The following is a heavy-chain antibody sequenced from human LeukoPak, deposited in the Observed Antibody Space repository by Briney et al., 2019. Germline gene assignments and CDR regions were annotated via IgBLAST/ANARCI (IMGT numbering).Heavy chain of an antibody. V-gene: IGHV3-23*01. CDR1: GFTFSSYA. Sequence: GGSLRLSCAASGFTFSSYAMSWVRQAPGKGLEWVSAISGSGGSTYYADSVKGRFTISRDNAKNSLYLQMNSLRAEDTAVYYCAKVPGYYYDSSGYLFDYWGQGTLVTVSS. CDR3: AKVPGYYYDSSGYLFDY. CDR2: ISGSGGST. J-gene: IGHJ4*02. D-gene: IGHD3-22*01.